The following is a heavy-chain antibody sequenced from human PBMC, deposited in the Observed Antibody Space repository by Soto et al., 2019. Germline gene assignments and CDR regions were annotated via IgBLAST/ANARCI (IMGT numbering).Heavy chain of an antibody. CDR3: ASPSRGQSSSNDY. CDR1: GGTFSSYT. J-gene: IGHJ4*02. Sequence: SVKVSCKASGGTFSSYTISWVRQAPGQGHEWMGRIIPILGIANYAQKFQGRVTITADKSTSTAYMELSSLRSEDTAVYYCASPSRGQSSSNDYWGQGTLVTVSS. V-gene: IGHV1-69*02. D-gene: IGHD6-6*01. CDR2: IIPILGIA.